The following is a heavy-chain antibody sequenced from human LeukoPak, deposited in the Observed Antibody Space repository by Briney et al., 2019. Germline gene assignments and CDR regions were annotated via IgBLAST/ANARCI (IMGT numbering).Heavy chain of an antibody. CDR3: AKSWNYYDSSGDDALDI. J-gene: IGHJ3*02. D-gene: IGHD3-22*01. Sequence: GGSLRLSCAASGFTFSDYYMSWIRQAPGKGLEWVSYISSSGISTYYADSVKGRFTISRDNSKNTLYLQMNSLRVEDTAVYYCAKSWNYYDSSGDDALDIWGQGTMVTVSS. CDR2: ISSSGIST. CDR1: GFTFSDYY. V-gene: IGHV3-11*01.